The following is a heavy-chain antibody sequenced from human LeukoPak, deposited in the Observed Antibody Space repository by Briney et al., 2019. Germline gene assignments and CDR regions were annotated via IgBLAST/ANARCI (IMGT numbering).Heavy chain of an antibody. Sequence: SSETLSLTCTGSGGSISSYYWSWIRQPPGKGLEWIGYIYYSGSTNYNPSLKSRVTISVDTSKNQFSLKLSSVTAADTAVYYCARVIGGSYGEYYFDYWGQGTLVTASS. V-gene: IGHV4-59*01. CDR3: ARVIGGSYGEYYFDY. D-gene: IGHD1-26*01. CDR2: IYYSGST. CDR1: GGSISSYY. J-gene: IGHJ4*02.